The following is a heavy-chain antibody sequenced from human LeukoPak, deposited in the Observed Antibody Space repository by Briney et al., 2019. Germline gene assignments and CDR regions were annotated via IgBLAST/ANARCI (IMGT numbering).Heavy chain of an antibody. CDR1: GYSFTSYW. V-gene: IGHV5-51*01. J-gene: IGHJ4*02. CDR3: ARHRGSYSYDY. CDR2: IYPGDSDI. Sequence: GESLKISCKSSGYSFTSYWIGWVRQTPGKGLEWIGIIYPGDSDIRYSPSFRGQVTISTDKSTSTAYLQWSSLKASDTAMYYCARHRGSYSYDYWGQGTLVTVSS. D-gene: IGHD1-26*01.